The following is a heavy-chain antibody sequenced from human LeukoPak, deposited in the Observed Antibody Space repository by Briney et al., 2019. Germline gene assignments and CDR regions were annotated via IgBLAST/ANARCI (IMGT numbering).Heavy chain of an antibody. CDR1: GFTFSSYS. D-gene: IGHD6-13*01. J-gene: IGHJ4*02. CDR2: IIEDGSYQ. CDR3: ARVQGGGYRTADC. V-gene: IGHV3-30*03. Sequence: PGGSLRLSCAASGFTFSSYSMNWVRQAPGKGLEWVAVIIEDGSYQSYADSVKGRFTISRDNFKNTLFLEMNSLRAEDTAMYYCARVQGGGYRTADCWGQGTLVTVSS.